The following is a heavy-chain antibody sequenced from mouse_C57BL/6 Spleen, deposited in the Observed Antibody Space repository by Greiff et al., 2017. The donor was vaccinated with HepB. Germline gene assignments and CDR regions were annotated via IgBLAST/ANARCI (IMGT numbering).Heavy chain of an antibody. CDR1: GFTFSSNA. CDR3: ARDPTVVGDYFDY. J-gene: IGHJ2*01. V-gene: IGHV5-4*01. CDR2: ISDGGSYT. Sequence: EVKLMESGGGLVKPGGSLKLSCAASGFTFSSNAMSWVRQTPEKRLEWVATISDGGSYTYYPDNVKGRFTISRDNAKNNLYLQMSHLKSEDTAMYYCARDPTVVGDYFDYWGQGTTLTVSS. D-gene: IGHD1-1*01.